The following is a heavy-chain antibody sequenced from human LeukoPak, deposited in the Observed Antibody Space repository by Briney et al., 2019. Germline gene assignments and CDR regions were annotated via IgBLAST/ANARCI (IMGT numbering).Heavy chain of an antibody. CDR1: GYTFTSYD. J-gene: IGHJ5*02. V-gene: IGHV1-8*03. CDR3: ARGIGYCSSTSCPPFDP. D-gene: IGHD2-2*01. Sequence: ASVTVSCKASGYTFTSYDINWVRQATGQGLEWMGWMNPNSGNTGYAQKFQGRVTITRNTSISTAYMELSSLRSEDTAVYYCARGIGYCSSTSCPPFDPWGQGTLVTVSS. CDR2: MNPNSGNT.